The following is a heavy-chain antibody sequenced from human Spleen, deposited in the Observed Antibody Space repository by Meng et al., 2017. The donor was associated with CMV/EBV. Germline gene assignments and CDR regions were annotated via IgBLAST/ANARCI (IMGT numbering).Heavy chain of an antibody. CDR1: GGSISSGDYY. D-gene: IGHD5-12*01. J-gene: IGHJ4*02. Sequence: VQLQESGPGLVKPSQTLSLTCTVSGGSISSGDYYWSWIRQPPGKGLEWIGYIYYSGSTYYNPSLKSRVTISVDTSKNQFSLMLTSVTATDTAVYYCARWGYSGYDLEDYWGQGTLVTVSS. CDR3: ARWGYSGYDLEDY. CDR2: IYYSGST. V-gene: IGHV4-30-4*08.